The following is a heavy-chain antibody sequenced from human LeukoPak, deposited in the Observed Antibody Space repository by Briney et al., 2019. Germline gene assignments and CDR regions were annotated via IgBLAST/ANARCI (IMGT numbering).Heavy chain of an antibody. V-gene: IGHV1-18*01. J-gene: IGHJ6*02. Sequence: ASVKVSCKASGYTFISYGISWVRQAPGQGLEWMGWISAYNGNTNYAQKFQGRVTMTTDTSTSTAYMELRSLRSDDTAVYFCARDRGNIVVVPAATYYYYNGMDVWGQGTTVTVSS. CDR2: ISAYNGNT. D-gene: IGHD2-2*01. CDR1: GYTFISYG. CDR3: ARDRGNIVVVPAATYYYYNGMDV.